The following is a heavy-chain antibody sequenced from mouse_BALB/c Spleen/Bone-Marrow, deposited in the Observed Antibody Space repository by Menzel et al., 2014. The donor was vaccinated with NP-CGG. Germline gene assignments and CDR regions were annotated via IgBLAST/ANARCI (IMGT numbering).Heavy chain of an antibody. D-gene: IGHD3-1*01. Sequence: SGTVLARPGAAVRMSCKASGYTFSNYWMHWIKQRPGQGLEWIGTIHPGNSDTTYNQKFKGKAKLTAVTSTSTAYMELSSLTNEGSAVYYCTTLARNNFDYWGQGTTLTVSS. CDR2: IHPGNSDT. J-gene: IGHJ2*01. CDR3: TTLARNNFDY. V-gene: IGHV1-5*01. CDR1: GYTFSNYW.